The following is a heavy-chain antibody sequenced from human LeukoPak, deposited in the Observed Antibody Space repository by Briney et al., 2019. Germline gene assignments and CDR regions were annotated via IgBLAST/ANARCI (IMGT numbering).Heavy chain of an antibody. Sequence: SETLSLTCAVYGGSFSGYYWSWIRQPPGKGLEWIGEINHSGSTNYNPSLKSRVTISVDTSKNQFSLKLSSVTAADTAVYYCASRSYSSSWYEGYFDYWGQGTLVTVSP. CDR2: INHSGST. CDR1: GGSFSGYY. CDR3: ASRSYSSSWYEGYFDY. J-gene: IGHJ4*02. D-gene: IGHD6-13*01. V-gene: IGHV4-34*01.